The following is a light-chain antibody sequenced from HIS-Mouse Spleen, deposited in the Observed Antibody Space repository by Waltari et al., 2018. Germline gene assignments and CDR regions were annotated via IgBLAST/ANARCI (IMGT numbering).Light chain of an antibody. CDR1: QSISSR. V-gene: IGKV1-5*03. CDR3: QQYNSYSMYT. Sequence: DIQMTQYPSTLSASVGDRVTITCRASQSISSRLAWYQQNPGKAPKLLNYKASSLESGVPSRLSGSGSGTEFTLTISSLQPDDFATYYCQQYNSYSMYTFGQGTKLEIK. CDR2: KAS. J-gene: IGKJ2*01.